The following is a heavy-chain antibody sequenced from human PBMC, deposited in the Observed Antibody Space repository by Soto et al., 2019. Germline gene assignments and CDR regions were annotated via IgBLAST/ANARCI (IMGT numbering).Heavy chain of an antibody. CDR3: SRGSPLFYYYGSGSYYNVSWFDP. V-gene: IGHV4-34*01. D-gene: IGHD3-10*01. CDR2: INHSGST. Sequence: NPSETLSLTCAVYGGSFSGYYWSWIRQPPGKGLEWIGEINHSGSTNYNPSLKSRVTISVDTSKNQFSLKLSSVTAADTAVYYCSRGSPLFYYYGSGSYYNVSWFDPWGQGTLVTVSS. J-gene: IGHJ5*02. CDR1: GGSFSGYY.